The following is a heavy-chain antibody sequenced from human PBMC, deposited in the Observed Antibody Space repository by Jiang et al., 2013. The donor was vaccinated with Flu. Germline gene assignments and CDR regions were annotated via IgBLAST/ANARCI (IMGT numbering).Heavy chain of an antibody. CDR2: ISSSGSTI. J-gene: IGHJ4*02. D-gene: IGHD5-12*01. CDR3: ARGMTDSGYDRWGAFDY. Sequence: SGFTFSDYYMSWIRQAPGKGLEWVSYISSSGSTIYYADSVKGRFTISRDNAKNSLYLQMNSLRAEDTAVYYCARGMTDSGYDRWGAFDYWGQGTLVTVSS. V-gene: IGHV3-11*01. CDR1: GFTFSDYY.